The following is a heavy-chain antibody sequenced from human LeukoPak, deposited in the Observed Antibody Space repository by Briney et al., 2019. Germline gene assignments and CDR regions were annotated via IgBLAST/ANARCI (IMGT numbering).Heavy chain of an antibody. CDR2: IIPIFGTA. J-gene: IGHJ4*02. Sequence: SVKVSCKASGGTFSSFAISWVRQAPGQGLEWMGGIIPIFGTANYAQKFQGRVTITADESTSTAYMELSSLRSEDTAVYYCARGTTLVTNYFDYWGQGTLVTVSS. CDR1: GGTFSSFA. CDR3: ARGTTLVTNYFDY. D-gene: IGHD5-18*01. V-gene: IGHV1-69*13.